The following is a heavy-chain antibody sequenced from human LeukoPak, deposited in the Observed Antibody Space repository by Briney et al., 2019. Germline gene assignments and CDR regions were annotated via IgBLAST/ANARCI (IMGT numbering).Heavy chain of an antibody. CDR2: IYVDGRTT. Sequence: GGSLRLSCVASGFTFSNYWMHWVRQPPGKGLVWVSRIYVDGRTTNYADSVKGRFTISRDNAKNTVYLETNSLSVEDTATYYCIRDFRSADLWGQGTLVTVTS. CDR1: GFTFSNYW. CDR3: IRDFRSADL. V-gene: IGHV3-74*01. J-gene: IGHJ5*02.